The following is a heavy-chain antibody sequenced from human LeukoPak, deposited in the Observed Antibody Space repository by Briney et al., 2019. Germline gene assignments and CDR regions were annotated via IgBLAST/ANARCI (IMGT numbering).Heavy chain of an antibody. CDR3: AAREMAVSYYFDH. D-gene: IGHD5-24*01. CDR1: GFTFTNPS. Sequence: TSVIVSCTASGFTFTNPSIHWAREARGQRLEWIGWIVVGSGNTNYAQKFQERVTITRDMSTSTVYMELSSLRSEDTAVYYCAAREMAVSYYFDHRGQGTLSPSPQ. V-gene: IGHV1-58*02. CDR2: IVVGSGNT. J-gene: IGHJ4*02.